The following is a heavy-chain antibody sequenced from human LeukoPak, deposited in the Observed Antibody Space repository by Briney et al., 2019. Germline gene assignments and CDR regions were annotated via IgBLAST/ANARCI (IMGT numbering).Heavy chain of an antibody. V-gene: IGHV3-74*01. Sequence: GGSLRLSCAASGFTFSSHWIHWVRQAPGKGLVWVSRINGDGSAATYADSVRGRFTISRDNARNTVHLQMNSLTAEDTAVYYCARAVFVTASDYWGQGTVVTVAA. CDR1: GFTFSSHW. CDR2: INGDGSAA. D-gene: IGHD2-21*02. CDR3: ARAVFVTASDY. J-gene: IGHJ4*02.